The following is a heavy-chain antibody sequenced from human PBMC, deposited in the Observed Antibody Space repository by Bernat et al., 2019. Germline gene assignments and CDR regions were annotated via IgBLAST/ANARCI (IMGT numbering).Heavy chain of an antibody. Sequence: QLQLQESGPGLVKPSETLSLTCSVSSGPISGGNSCWDWIRQPPGKGLEWIGSIYYGGNTYHNSSLKSRVTISVDTSKSQFSLKLGSVTAADTAVYYCARRAGGYDFLDYWGQGTRVTVSS. V-gene: IGHV4-39*01. D-gene: IGHD5-12*01. CDR2: IYYGGNT. CDR1: SGPISGGNSC. J-gene: IGHJ4*02. CDR3: ARRAGGYDFLDY.